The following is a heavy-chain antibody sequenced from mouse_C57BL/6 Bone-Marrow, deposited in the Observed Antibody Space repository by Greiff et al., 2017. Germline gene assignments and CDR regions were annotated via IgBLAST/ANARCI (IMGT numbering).Heavy chain of an antibody. V-gene: IGHV1-26*01. CDR3: ARGADYATAYYFDY. CDR1: GYTFTDYY. D-gene: IGHD2-4*01. J-gene: IGHJ2*01. Sequence: EVQLQQSGPELVKPGASVKISCKASGYTFTDYYMNWVKQSHGKSLEWIGDINPNNGGTSYNQKFKGKATLTVDKSSSTAYMELRSLTSEDSAIDYCARGADYATAYYFDYWGQGTTLTVSS. CDR2: INPNNGGT.